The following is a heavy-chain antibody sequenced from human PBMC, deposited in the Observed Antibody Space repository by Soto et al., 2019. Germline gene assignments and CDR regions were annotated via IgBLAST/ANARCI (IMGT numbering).Heavy chain of an antibody. V-gene: IGHV3-23*01. Sequence: GGSLRLSCAASGFTFSSYAMSWVRQAPGKGLEWVSAISGSGGSTYYADSVKGRFTISRDNSKNTLYLQMNSLRAEDTAVYYCAKDWGPMITFGGVIVNWGQGTLVTVSS. CDR1: GFTFSSYA. CDR3: AKDWGPMITFGGVIVN. J-gene: IGHJ4*02. D-gene: IGHD3-16*02. CDR2: ISGSGGST.